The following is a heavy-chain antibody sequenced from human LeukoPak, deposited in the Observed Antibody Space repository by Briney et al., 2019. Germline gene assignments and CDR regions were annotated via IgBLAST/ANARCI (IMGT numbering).Heavy chain of an antibody. CDR2: MNPNSGNT. V-gene: IGHV1-8*03. D-gene: IGHD3-10*01. CDR3: ARAPGINMVRGVIYWFDR. J-gene: IGHJ5*02. CDR1: GYTFTSYD. Sequence: SVKVSCKASGYTFTSYDINWVRQATGQGLERMGWMNPNSGNTGYAQKCQGRVTITRNTSISTAYMELSSLRSEDTAVYYCARAPGINMVRGVIYWFDRWGQGTLVAVSS.